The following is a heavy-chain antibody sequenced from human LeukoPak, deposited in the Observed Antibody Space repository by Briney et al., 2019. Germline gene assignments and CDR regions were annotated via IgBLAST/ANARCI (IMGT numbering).Heavy chain of an antibody. Sequence: PSETLSLTCTVSGGSISSYYWSWIRQPPGKGLEWIGYIYYSGRTNYNPSLKSRVTISVDTSKNQFSLKLSSVTAADTAVYYCARESGLPYYYYMDVWGKGTTVTVSS. J-gene: IGHJ6*03. D-gene: IGHD3-10*01. CDR3: ARESGLPYYYYMDV. V-gene: IGHV4-59*01. CDR1: GGSISSYY. CDR2: IYYSGRT.